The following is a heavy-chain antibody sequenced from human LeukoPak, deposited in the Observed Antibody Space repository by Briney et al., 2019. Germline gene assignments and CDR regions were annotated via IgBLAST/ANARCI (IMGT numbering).Heavy chain of an antibody. D-gene: IGHD3-16*02. CDR2: MNPNSGNT. J-gene: IGHJ4*02. V-gene: IGHV1-8*01. Sequence: AASVKVSCTASGYTFTSYDINWVRQATGQGLEWMGWMNPNSGNTGYAQKFQGRVTMTRNTSISTAYMELSSLRSEDTAVYYCARAADYVWGSHPTTLNDYWGQGTLVTVSS. CDR3: ARAADYVWGSHPTTLNDY. CDR1: GYTFTSYD.